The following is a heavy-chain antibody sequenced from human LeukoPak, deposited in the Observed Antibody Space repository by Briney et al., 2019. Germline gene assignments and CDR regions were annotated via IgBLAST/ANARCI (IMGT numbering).Heavy chain of an antibody. CDR3: ERDYYSPSSRYWLY. D-gene: IGHD3-22*01. Sequence: AESLRLSCAASGFTFSDYYMSWIRQAPGKGLEWVSYISSSCSTIYYADSVKGRFTTSRDNAKNPLYLQMNSLRAEDTAVYYCERDYYSPSSRYWLYWGQGTLVTVPS. V-gene: IGHV3-11*01. CDR1: GFTFSDYY. J-gene: IGHJ4*02. CDR2: ISSSCSTI.